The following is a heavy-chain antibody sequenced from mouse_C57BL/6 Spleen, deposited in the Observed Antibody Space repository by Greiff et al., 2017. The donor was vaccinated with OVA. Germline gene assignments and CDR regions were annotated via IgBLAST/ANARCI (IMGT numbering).Heavy chain of an antibody. V-gene: IGHV1-76*01. D-gene: IGHD1-1*01. CDR2: IYPGSGNT. CDR3: ARDYGSSYWFAY. CDR1: GYTFTDYY. J-gene: IGHJ3*01. Sequence: QVQLQQSGAELVRPGASVKLSCKASGYTFTDYYINWVKQRPGQGLEWIARIYPGSGNTYYNEKFKGKATLTAEKSSSTAYMQLSSLTSEDSAVYFCARDYGSSYWFAYWGQETLVTVSA.